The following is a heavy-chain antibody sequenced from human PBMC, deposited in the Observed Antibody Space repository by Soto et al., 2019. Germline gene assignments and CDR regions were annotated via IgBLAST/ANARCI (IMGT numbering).Heavy chain of an antibody. CDR1: GFTFSSYG. V-gene: IGHV3-33*01. J-gene: IGHJ6*02. D-gene: IGHD3-3*01. CDR3: ARVPPLITIFGVVIDTNYYYYGMDV. Sequence: QVQLVESGGGVVQPGRSLRLSCAASGFTFSSYGMHWVRQAPGKGLXWVAVIWYDGSNKYYADSVKGRFTISRDNSKNTLYLQMNSLRAEDTAVYYCARVPPLITIFGVVIDTNYYYYGMDVWGQGTTVTVSS. CDR2: IWYDGSNK.